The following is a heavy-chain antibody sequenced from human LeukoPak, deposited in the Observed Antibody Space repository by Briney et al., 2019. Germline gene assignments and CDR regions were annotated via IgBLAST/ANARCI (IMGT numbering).Heavy chain of an antibody. CDR3: ARLILLDCTNGVCSPGGFDY. D-gene: IGHD2-8*01. V-gene: IGHV4-30-2*01. CDR2: IYHSGST. J-gene: IGHJ4*02. Sequence: SQTLSLTCTVSGGSISSGGYYWSWIRQPPGKGLEWTGYIYHSGSTYYNPSLKSQVTISVDRSKNQFSLKLSSVTAAATAVYYCARLILLDCTNGVCSPGGFDYWGQGTLVTVSS. CDR1: GGSISSGGYY.